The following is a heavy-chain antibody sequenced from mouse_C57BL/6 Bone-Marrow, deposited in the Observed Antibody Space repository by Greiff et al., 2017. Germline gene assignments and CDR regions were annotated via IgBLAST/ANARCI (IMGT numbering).Heavy chain of an antibody. J-gene: IGHJ3*01. D-gene: IGHD1-1*01. CDR2: INPNNGGT. Sequence: EVQLQQSGPELVKPGASVKMSCKASGYTFTDYNMHWVKQSHGKSLEWIGYINPNNGGTSYNQKFKGKATLTVNKSSSTAYMERRSLTSEDSEVYYCARGHYGSSRFAYWGQGTLVTVSA. CDR3: ARGHYGSSRFAY. V-gene: IGHV1-22*01. CDR1: GYTFTDYN.